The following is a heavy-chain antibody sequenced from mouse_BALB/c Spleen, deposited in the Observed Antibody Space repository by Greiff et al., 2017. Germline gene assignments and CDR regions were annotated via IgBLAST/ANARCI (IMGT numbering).Heavy chain of an antibody. J-gene: IGHJ4*01. CDR3: ARRSDDYDGGYAMDY. V-gene: IGHV5-12-2*01. Sequence: EVKLMESGGGLVQPGGSLKLSCAASGFTFSSYTMSWVRQTPEKRLEWVAYISNGGGRTYYPDTVKGQFTISRDNAKDTLYLQMSSLKSEDTAMYYCARRSDDYDGGYAMDYWGQGTTVTVSS. D-gene: IGHD2-4*01. CDR2: ISNGGGRT. CDR1: GFTFSSYT.